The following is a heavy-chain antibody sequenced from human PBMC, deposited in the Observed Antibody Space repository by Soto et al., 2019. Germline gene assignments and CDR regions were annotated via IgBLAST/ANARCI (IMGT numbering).Heavy chain of an antibody. CDR3: ARSGYSYGYDH. J-gene: IGHJ5*02. Sequence: QAGGSLRLSCAASGFTFSSYWMHWVRQSPGKGLVWVSRINSDGSSTSYADSVKGRFTISRDNAKNTVYLQMNSLRAEDTAVYYCARSGYSYGYDHWGQGTLVTVSS. CDR1: GFTFSSYW. D-gene: IGHD5-18*01. V-gene: IGHV3-74*01. CDR2: INSDGSST.